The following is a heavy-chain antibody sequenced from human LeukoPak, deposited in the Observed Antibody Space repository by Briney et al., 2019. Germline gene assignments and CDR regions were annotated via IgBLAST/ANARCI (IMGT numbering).Heavy chain of an antibody. CDR2: MNHSGST. Sequence: SETLSLTCAVYGGSFSGYYWSWICQPPGKGLEWIGEMNHSGSTNYNPSLKSRVTISVDTSKNQFSLKLSSVTAADTAVYYCSGMVRGVIITGWGQGTLVTVSS. CDR1: GGSFSGYY. V-gene: IGHV4-34*03. J-gene: IGHJ4*02. CDR3: SGMVRGVIITG. D-gene: IGHD3-10*01.